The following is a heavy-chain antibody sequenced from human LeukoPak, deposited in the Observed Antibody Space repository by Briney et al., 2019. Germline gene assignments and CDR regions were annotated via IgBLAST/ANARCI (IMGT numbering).Heavy chain of an antibody. CDR3: AKDRSIVGATSDY. V-gene: IGHV3-23*01. CDR2: ISGSGGST. D-gene: IGHD1-26*01. J-gene: IGHJ4*02. CDR1: GFTFSSYA. Sequence: PGGSLRLSCAASGFTFSSYAMSWVRQAPGKGLEWVSAISGSGGSTYYADSVKGRFTISRDNSKSTLYLQMNSLRAEDTAVYYCAKDRSIVGATSDYWGQGTLVTVSS.